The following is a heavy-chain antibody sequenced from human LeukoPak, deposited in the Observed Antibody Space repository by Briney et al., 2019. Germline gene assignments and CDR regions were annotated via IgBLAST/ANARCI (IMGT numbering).Heavy chain of an antibody. CDR1: GLTFSNYA. CDR2: ISGSGGST. Sequence: GGSLRLSCAASGLTFSNYAMSWVRQAPGKGLEWVSAISGSGGSTYYADSVKGRFTISRDNSKNTLYLQMNSLRAEDTAVYYCAKGYYYDSSGYYYWGVFDYWGQGTLVTVSS. D-gene: IGHD3-22*01. J-gene: IGHJ4*02. V-gene: IGHV3-23*01. CDR3: AKGYYYDSSGYYYWGVFDY.